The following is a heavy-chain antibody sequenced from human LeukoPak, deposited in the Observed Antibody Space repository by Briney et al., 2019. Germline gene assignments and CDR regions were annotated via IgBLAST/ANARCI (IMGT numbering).Heavy chain of an antibody. CDR2: ISYDGSNK. Sequence: GGSLRLSCAASGFTFSSYGMHWVRQAPGKGLEWVAVISYDGSNKYYADSVKGRFPISRDNSKNTLYLQMNSLRAEDTAVYYCAKVDYYDSSGYYYHIDYWGQGTLVTVSS. CDR1: GFTFSSYG. CDR3: AKVDYYDSSGYYYHIDY. D-gene: IGHD3-22*01. J-gene: IGHJ4*02. V-gene: IGHV3-30*18.